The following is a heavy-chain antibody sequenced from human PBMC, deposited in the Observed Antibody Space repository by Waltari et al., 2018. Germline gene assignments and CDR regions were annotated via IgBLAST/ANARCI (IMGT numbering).Heavy chain of an antibody. CDR1: GGSISSSSYY. Sequence: QLQLQESGPGVVKPSETLSLTCTVSGGSISSSSYYWRWIRQPPGKGLEGIGSIYYSGSTYYNPSLKSRVTISVDTSKNQFSLKLSSVTAADTALYYCASEGPHSRYYYYYGMDVWGQGTTVTVSS. CDR2: IYYSGST. D-gene: IGHD2-21*01. J-gene: IGHJ6*02. CDR3: ASEGPHSRYYYYYGMDV. V-gene: IGHV4-39*01.